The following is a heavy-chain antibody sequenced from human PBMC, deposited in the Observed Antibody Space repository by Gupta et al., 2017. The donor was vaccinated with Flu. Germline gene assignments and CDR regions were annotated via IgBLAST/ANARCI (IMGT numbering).Heavy chain of an antibody. CDR1: SRYA. CDR3: AVCNNNNCRQGFDH. Sequence: SRYARTWVRPIPGKGLGWVSTRSLSCVNTFYSDSVRGRFTIARDNSKNTLWLQMNSLRVEDTAVDDCAVCNNNNCRQGFDHWGQGTRVTVSS. V-gene: IGHV3-23*01. CDR2: RSLSCVNT. J-gene: IGHJ5*02. D-gene: IGHD2-8*01.